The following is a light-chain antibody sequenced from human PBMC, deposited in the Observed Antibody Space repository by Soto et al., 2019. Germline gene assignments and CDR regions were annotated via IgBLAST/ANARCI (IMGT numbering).Light chain of an antibody. V-gene: IGLV2-14*01. J-gene: IGLJ7*01. CDR3: SSYKTSSTVVV. Sequence: QSALTRPASVSGSPGQSITISCTGTSSDIGGYNYVSWYQQYPGKAPKLMIFGVSDRPSGVSNRFSGSKSGTTASLTISGLQAEDEADYYCSSYKTSSTVVVFGGGTQLTVL. CDR2: GVS. CDR1: SSDIGGYNY.